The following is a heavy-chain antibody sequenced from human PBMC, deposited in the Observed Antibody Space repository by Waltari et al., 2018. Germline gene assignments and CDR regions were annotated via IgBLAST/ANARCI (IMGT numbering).Heavy chain of an antibody. D-gene: IGHD3-10*01. J-gene: IGHJ4*02. V-gene: IGHV3-21*01. CDR2: ISISSSYI. CDR1: GFTFSSYS. Sequence: EVQLVESGGGLVKPGGSLRLSCAASGFTFSSYSMNWVRQAPGKGLEWVSSISISSSYIYYADSVNGRFTISRDNAKNSLYLQMNSLRAEDTAVYYCARSYGSGSYDDYWGQGTLVTVSS. CDR3: ARSYGSGSYDDY.